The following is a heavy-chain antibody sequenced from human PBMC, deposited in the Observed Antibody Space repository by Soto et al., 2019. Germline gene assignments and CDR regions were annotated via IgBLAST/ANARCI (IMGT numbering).Heavy chain of an antibody. D-gene: IGHD6-13*01. J-gene: IGHJ5*02. CDR3: ARXVVPGAAAGTGRGWFDP. V-gene: IGHV4-34*01. Sequence: SETLSLTCAVYGGSFSGYYWSWIRQPPGKGLEWIGEINHSGSTNYNPSLKSRVTISVDTSKNQFSLKLSSVTAADTAVYYCARXVVPGAAAGTGRGWFDPWGQGTLVTVSS. CDR2: INHSGST. CDR1: GGSFSGYY.